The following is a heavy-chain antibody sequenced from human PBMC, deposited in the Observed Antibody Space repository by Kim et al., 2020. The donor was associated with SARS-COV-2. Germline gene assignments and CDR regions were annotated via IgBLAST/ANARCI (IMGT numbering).Heavy chain of an antibody. CDR3: TTGADGSGSYYKDPYYSYYGMDV. D-gene: IGHD3-10*01. CDR2: IKSKTDGGTT. Sequence: GGSLRLSCAASGFTFSNAWMSWVRQAPGKGLEWVGRIKSKTDGGTTDYAAPVKGRFTISRDDSKNTLYLQMNSLKTEDTAVYYCTTGADGSGSYYKDPYYSYYGMDVWGQGTTVTVSS. CDR1: GFTFSNAW. V-gene: IGHV3-15*01. J-gene: IGHJ6*02.